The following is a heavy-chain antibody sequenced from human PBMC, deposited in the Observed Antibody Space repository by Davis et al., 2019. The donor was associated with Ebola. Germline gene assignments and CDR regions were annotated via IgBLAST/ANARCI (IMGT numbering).Heavy chain of an antibody. D-gene: IGHD4-17*01. Sequence: SETLSLTCAVYGGSFSGYYWSWIRQPPGKGLEWIGEINHSGSTNYNPSLKSRVTISVATSKNQFSLKLSSVTAADTAVYYCARDGFGDGDYFTPTDAVDIWGQGTMVTVSS. CDR2: INHSGST. CDR1: GGSFSGYY. V-gene: IGHV4-34*01. J-gene: IGHJ3*02. CDR3: ARDGFGDGDYFTPTDAVDI.